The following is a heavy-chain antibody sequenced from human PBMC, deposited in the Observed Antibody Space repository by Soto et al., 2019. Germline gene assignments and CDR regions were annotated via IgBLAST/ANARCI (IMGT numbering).Heavy chain of an antibody. J-gene: IGHJ5*02. V-gene: IGHV4-34*01. D-gene: IGHD3-3*01. CDR1: GGSVKGYY. Sequence: SATLALTFAVYGGSVKGYYGNWIRQPPGKGLEWIGEINHTGGTHYNPSLKSRVTMSVDTSKNQFSLRLSSVTAADTAIYYCATRITVFGLLIPPFDPWGQGTQVTVS. CDR2: INHTGGT. CDR3: ATRITVFGLLIPPFDP.